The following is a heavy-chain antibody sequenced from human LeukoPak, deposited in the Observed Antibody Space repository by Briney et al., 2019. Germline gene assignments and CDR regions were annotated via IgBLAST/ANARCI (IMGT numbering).Heavy chain of an antibody. V-gene: IGHV1-69*13. Sequence: SVKVSCKASGGTFSSYAISWVRPAPGQGLEWMGGIIPIFGTANYAQKFQGRVTITADESTSTAYRELSSLRSDDTAVYYGARAYCGGDCQGAFDIWGQGTMVTVSS. CDR3: ARAYCGGDCQGAFDI. D-gene: IGHD2-21*01. CDR1: GGTFSSYA. CDR2: IIPIFGTA. J-gene: IGHJ3*02.